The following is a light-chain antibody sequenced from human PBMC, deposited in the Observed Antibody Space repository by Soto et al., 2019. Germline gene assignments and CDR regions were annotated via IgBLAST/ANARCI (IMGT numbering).Light chain of an antibody. V-gene: IGLV2-14*01. CDR1: SSDVGGYYY. Sequence: QSALTQPASVSGSPGQSITISCTGTSSDVGGYYYVSWYQHHPGKAPKLMIYQVSNRPSGVSNRFSGSKSGNTASLTISGLQAEDEADYYCESWDDSLNGPVFGTGTKVTVL. CDR3: ESWDDSLNGPV. CDR2: QVS. J-gene: IGLJ1*01.